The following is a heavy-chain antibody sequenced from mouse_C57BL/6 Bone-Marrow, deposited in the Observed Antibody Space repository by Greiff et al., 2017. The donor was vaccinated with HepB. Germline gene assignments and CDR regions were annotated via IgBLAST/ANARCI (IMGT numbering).Heavy chain of an antibody. D-gene: IGHD2-2*01. J-gene: IGHJ4*01. Sequence: KESCKASVYTFTSYWMQWVKQRPGQGLEWIGEIDPSDSYTNYNQKFKGKTTLTVDTSSSTAYMQLSSLTSEDSAVYYCVRGIYYGYYYAMDDWGQGTSVTVSS. V-gene: IGHV1-50*01. CDR3: VRGIYYGYYYAMDD. CDR2: IDPSDSYT. CDR1: VYTFTSYW.